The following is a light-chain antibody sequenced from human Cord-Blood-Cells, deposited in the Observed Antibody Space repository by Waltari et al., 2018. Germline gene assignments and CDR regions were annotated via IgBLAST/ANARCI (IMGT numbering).Light chain of an antibody. J-gene: IGLJ3*02. CDR3: AAWDDSLNGWV. Sequence: QSVLTQPPSVSEAPRQRVTISCSGSSSNIGNNAVNWYQQLPGKAPKLLNDCEDLLPSGVSDRFSGSKSGTSASLAISGLQSEDEADYYCAAWDDSLNGWVFGGGTKLTVL. V-gene: IGLV1-36*01. CDR2: CED. CDR1: SSNIGNNA.